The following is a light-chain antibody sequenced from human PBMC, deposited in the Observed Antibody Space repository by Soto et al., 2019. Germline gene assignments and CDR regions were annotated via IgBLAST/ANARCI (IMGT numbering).Light chain of an antibody. CDR1: SSDVGGSNY. CDR2: DVS. V-gene: IGLV2-8*01. Sequence: QSALTQPASVSGSPGQSITISCTGTSSDVGGSNYVSWYQQLPGKAPKLMIYDVSDRPSGVPDRFSGSKSGNTASLTVSGLQAADEADYFCKSYAGSNTYVFGSGTKVTVL. CDR3: KSYAGSNTYV. J-gene: IGLJ1*01.